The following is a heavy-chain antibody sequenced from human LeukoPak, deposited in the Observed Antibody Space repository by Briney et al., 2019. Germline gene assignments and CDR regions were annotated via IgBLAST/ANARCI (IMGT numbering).Heavy chain of an antibody. CDR3: AKADNYDILTGDGMDV. Sequence: GGSLRLSCAASGFTFSSYAMSRVRQAPGKGLEWVSAISGSGGSTYYADSVKGRFTISRDNSKNTLYLQMNSLRAEDTAVYYCAKADNYDILTGDGMDVWGQGTTVTVSS. CDR2: ISGSGGST. V-gene: IGHV3-23*01. CDR1: GFTFSSYA. J-gene: IGHJ6*02. D-gene: IGHD3-9*01.